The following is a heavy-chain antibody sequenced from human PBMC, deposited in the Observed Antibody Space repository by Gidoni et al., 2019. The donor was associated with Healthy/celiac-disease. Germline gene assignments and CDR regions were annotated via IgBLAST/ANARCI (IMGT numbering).Heavy chain of an antibody. CDR1: GFTFSSYA. D-gene: IGHD1-26*01. CDR3: ARVGMEWELLHIDY. Sequence: QVQLVESGGGVVQPGRSLRLSCAASGFTFSSYAMHWVRQAPGKGLELVAVISYDGSNKYYADSVKGRFTISRDNSKNTLYLQMNSLRAEDTAVYYCARVGMEWELLHIDYWGQGTLVTVSS. V-gene: IGHV3-30*04. J-gene: IGHJ4*02. CDR2: ISYDGSNK.